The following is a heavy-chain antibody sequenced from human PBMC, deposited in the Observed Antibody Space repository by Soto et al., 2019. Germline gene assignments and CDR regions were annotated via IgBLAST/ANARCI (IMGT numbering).Heavy chain of an antibody. J-gene: IGHJ4*02. D-gene: IGHD6-6*01. CDR3: ARDNSEYSSSSDY. CDR1: GFTFSSYS. Sequence: GGSLRLSCAASGFTFSSYSMNWVRQAPGKGLEWVSSISSSSSYIYYADSVKGRFTISRDNAKNSLYLQMNSLRAEDTAVYYCARDNSEYSSSSDYWGQGTLVTVSS. CDR2: ISSSSSYI. V-gene: IGHV3-21*01.